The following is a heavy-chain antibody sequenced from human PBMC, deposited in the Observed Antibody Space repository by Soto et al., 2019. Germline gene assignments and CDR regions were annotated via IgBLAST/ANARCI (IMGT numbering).Heavy chain of an antibody. Sequence: EVQLLESGGGLVQPGGSLRLSCAASGFTFSSYAMSWVRQAPGKGLEWVSAISGSGGSTYYADSVKGRFTISRDNSKNTLYLQMNGLRAEDTAVYYCAKDWRWDPTTSPDYWGQGTLVTVSS. J-gene: IGHJ4*02. CDR3: AKDWRWDPTTSPDY. CDR2: ISGSGGST. V-gene: IGHV3-23*01. D-gene: IGHD1-26*01. CDR1: GFTFSSYA.